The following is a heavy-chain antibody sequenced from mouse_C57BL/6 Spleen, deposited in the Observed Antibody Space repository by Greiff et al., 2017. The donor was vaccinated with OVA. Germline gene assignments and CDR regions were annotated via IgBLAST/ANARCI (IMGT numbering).Heavy chain of an antibody. Sequence: QVQLQQPGAELVIPGASVKLSCKASGYTFTSYWMHWVKQRPGQGLEWIGEIDPSDSYTNYNQKFKGKSTLTVDKSSSTAYMQLSSLTSEDSAVYYCARLGPDYFDYWGQGTTLTVSS. J-gene: IGHJ2*01. CDR1: GYTFTSYW. D-gene: IGHD4-1*01. CDR2: IDPSDSYT. CDR3: ARLGPDYFDY. V-gene: IGHV1-69*01.